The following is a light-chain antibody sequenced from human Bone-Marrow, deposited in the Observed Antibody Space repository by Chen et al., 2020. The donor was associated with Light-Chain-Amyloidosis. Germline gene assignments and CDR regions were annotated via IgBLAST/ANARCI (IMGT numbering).Light chain of an antibody. J-gene: IGLJ2*01. V-gene: IGLV3-25*03. CDR2: RDT. Sequence: SYELTQPPSVSVSPGQTARITCSGDDLPTKYAYWYQQKPGQAPVLGRQRDTERPSGISERFSGSSSGTTATLTISGVQAEDEADYHCQSADSSGTYEVIFGGGTKLTVL. CDR1: DLPTKY. CDR3: QSADSSGTYEVI.